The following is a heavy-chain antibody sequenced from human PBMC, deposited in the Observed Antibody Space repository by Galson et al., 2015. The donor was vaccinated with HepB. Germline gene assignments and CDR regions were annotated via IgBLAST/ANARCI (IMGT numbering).Heavy chain of an antibody. CDR2: INSDGSST. V-gene: IGHV3-74*01. Sequence: SLRLSCAASGFTFSSYWMHWVRQAPGKGLVWVSRINSDGSSTSYADSVKGRFTISRDNAKNTLYLQMNSLRAEDTAVYYCARSQYYDSFGYWGQGTLVTVSS. CDR1: GFTFSSYW. D-gene: IGHD3-22*01. CDR3: ARSQYYDSFGY. J-gene: IGHJ4*02.